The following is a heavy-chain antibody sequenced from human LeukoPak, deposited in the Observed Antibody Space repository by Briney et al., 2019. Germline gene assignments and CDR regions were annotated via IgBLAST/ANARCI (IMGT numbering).Heavy chain of an antibody. J-gene: IGHJ4*02. Sequence: ASVKVSCKASGYTFTSYGISWVRQAPGQGLEWMGWISAYNGNTNYAQKLQGRVTMTTDTSTSTAYMELRSLRSDDTAVYYCAGDWGSSWYPSYFDYWGQGTLVTVSS. CDR3: AGDWGSSWYPSYFDY. CDR1: GYTFTSYG. D-gene: IGHD6-13*01. CDR2: ISAYNGNT. V-gene: IGHV1-18*01.